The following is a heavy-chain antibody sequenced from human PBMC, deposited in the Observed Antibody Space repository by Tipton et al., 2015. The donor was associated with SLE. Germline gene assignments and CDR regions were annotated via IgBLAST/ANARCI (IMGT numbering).Heavy chain of an antibody. CDR2: VVGGGGST. CDR1: GFIFSISA. CDR3: AKSHSGNYGYFHH. V-gene: IGHV3-23*01. Sequence: SLRLSCSVSGFIFSISAMSWVRQAPGKGLEWVSAVVGGGGSTYYADSVKGRFTISRDSSMNTLYLQMNSLRAEDTAVYYCAKSHSGNYGYFHHWGQGTLVTVSS. D-gene: IGHD1-26*01. J-gene: IGHJ1*01.